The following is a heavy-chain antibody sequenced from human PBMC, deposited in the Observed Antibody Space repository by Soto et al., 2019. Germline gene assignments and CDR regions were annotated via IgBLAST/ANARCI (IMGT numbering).Heavy chain of an antibody. CDR3: ARGPFRPSAMDV. CDR1: RDKFKKNV. Sequence: SVKVSCKTSRDKFKKNVVTWVRQAPGQGLEWMGGTIPALGKTHYIEKFQGRVTITVDDATRTVYMEVRDLTSEDTAIYYCARGPFRPSAMDVWGQGTTVTVSS. J-gene: IGHJ6*02. D-gene: IGHD3-10*01. CDR2: TIPALGKT. V-gene: IGHV1-69*10.